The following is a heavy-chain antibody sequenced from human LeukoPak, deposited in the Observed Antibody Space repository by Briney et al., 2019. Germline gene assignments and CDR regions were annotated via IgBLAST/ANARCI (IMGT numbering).Heavy chain of an antibody. V-gene: IGHV4-34*01. D-gene: IGHD2-15*01. CDR1: GGSFSGYY. J-gene: IGHJ4*02. CDR2: INHSGST. Sequence: SETLSLTCAVYGGSFSGYYWSWIRQPPGKGLEWIGEINHSGSTNYNPSLKSRVTISLDTSKNQFSLKLTSVTAADTAVYYCARGLDCSGGSCCRYYFDYWGQGTLVTVSS. CDR3: ARGLDCSGGSCCRYYFDY.